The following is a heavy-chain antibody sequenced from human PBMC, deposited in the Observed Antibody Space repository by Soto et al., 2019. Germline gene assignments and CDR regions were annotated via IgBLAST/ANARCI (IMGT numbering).Heavy chain of an antibody. Sequence: GGSLRLSCAASGFTFSNYAMSWVRQAPGKGLEWVSTISGRGGNTYYADSVKGRFTISRDKSRNTLYLQRDSLRVEDSAVYSCAKAGCSGGTCYLYYFDYWGQGALVTVSS. CDR2: ISGRGGNT. D-gene: IGHD2-15*01. CDR3: AKAGCSGGTCYLYYFDY. CDR1: GFTFSNYA. J-gene: IGHJ4*02. V-gene: IGHV3-23*01.